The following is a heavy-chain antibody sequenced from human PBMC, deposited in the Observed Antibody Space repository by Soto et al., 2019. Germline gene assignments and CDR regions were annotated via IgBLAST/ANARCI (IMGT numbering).Heavy chain of an antibody. CDR1: GFTFSSYG. CDR3: ARGPELRVYYYYGMEV. J-gene: IGHJ6*02. Sequence: PGGSLRLSCAASGFTFSSYGMHWVRQAPGKGLEWVAVIWYDGSNKYYADSVKGRFTISRDNSKNTLYLQMNSLRAEDTAVYYCARGPELRVYYYYGMEVWGQGTTVTVSS. V-gene: IGHV3-33*01. D-gene: IGHD1-7*01. CDR2: IWYDGSNK.